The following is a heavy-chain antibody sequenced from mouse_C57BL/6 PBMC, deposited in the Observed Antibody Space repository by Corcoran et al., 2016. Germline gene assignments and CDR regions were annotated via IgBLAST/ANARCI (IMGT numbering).Heavy chain of an antibody. CDR2: IYPGDGDT. Sequence: QVQLQQSGAELVKPGASVKISCKASGYAFSSYWMNWVKQRPGKGLEWIGQIYPGDGDTNYNGKFKGKATLTADKSSSTAYMQLSSLTAEDSAVYFCARTGSRYYYAMDYWGQGTSVTVSS. J-gene: IGHJ4*01. CDR1: GYAFSSYW. V-gene: IGHV1-80*01. D-gene: IGHD1-1*01. CDR3: ARTGSRYYYAMDY.